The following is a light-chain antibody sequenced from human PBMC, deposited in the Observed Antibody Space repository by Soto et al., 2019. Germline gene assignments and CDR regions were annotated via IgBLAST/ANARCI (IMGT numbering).Light chain of an antibody. CDR3: SSYTTSSTSV. CDR1: SSDVGGYNY. CDR2: EVS. J-gene: IGLJ7*01. V-gene: IGLV2-14*01. Sequence: QSALTQPASVSGSPGQSITISCTGTSSDVGGYNYVSWYQQHPGKAPKLMIYEVSYRPSGVSNRFSGSKSGNTASLTISGLQAEDEADYYCSSYTTSSTSVFGSGTQLTVL.